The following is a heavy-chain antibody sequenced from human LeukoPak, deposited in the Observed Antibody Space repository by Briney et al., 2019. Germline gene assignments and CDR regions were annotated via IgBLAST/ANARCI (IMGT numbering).Heavy chain of an antibody. Sequence: GWSLRLSCAASGFTFNTYSMNWLRQAPGKGLEGVSSINSSSSYIYYADSVKGRFTISRDNPKNTLYLQMNSLRAEDTAVYYCARVRSGSYLDVDYWGQGTLVTVSS. J-gene: IGHJ4*02. CDR2: INSSSSYI. CDR1: GFTFNTYS. V-gene: IGHV3-21*01. D-gene: IGHD1-26*01. CDR3: ARVRSGSYLDVDY.